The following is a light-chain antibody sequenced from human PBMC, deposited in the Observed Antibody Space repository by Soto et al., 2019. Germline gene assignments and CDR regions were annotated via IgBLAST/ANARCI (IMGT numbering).Light chain of an antibody. CDR3: SSYTSSSADVV. J-gene: IGLJ2*01. V-gene: IGLV2-14*01. Sequence: QSALTQPASVSGSPGQSITISCTGTTSDVGGYNYVSWYQQHPGKAPKLMIFEVSNRPSGVSNRFSGSKSGNTASLTISGLQAEEEADYYCSSYTSSSADVVFGGGTKLTVL. CDR1: TSDVGGYNY. CDR2: EVS.